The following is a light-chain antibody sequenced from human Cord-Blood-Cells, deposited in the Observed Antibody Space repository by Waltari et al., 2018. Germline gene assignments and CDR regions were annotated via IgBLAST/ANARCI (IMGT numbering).Light chain of an antibody. Sequence: DIQLTQSPSFLSASVGDRVTITCRASQGISSYLAWYQQKPGKAHKLLIYAASTLQSGVPSRFSGSGSGTEFTLTISSLQPEDFATYYCQQINSYPITFGQGTRLEIK. V-gene: IGKV1-9*01. CDR3: QQINSYPIT. CDR2: AAS. J-gene: IGKJ5*01. CDR1: QGISSY.